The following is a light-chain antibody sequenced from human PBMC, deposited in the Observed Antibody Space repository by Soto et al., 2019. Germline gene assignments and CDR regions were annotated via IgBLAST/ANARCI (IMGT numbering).Light chain of an antibody. Sequence: DIQMTQSPSSLSASVGDRLTITCRASQGISTYLNWYQQKPGKAPKLLIYKATNVQTGVPSRFSGSGSGTEFSLTISSLQPEDFAIYYCQQYNDYQYTFGQGTKLEIK. CDR2: KAT. V-gene: IGKV1-5*03. J-gene: IGKJ2*01. CDR3: QQYNDYQYT. CDR1: QGISTY.